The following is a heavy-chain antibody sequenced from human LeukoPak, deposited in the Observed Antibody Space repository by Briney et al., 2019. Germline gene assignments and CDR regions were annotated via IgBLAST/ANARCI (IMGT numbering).Heavy chain of an antibody. CDR3: AKDLNPVPVTNPTFDY. CDR1: GGSISSYY. D-gene: IGHD4-11*01. V-gene: IGHV4-59*12. CDR2: IYYSGST. J-gene: IGHJ4*02. Sequence: SETLSLTCTVSGGSISSYYWSWIRQPPGKGLEWIGYIYYSGSTNYNPSLKSRVTISVDTSKNQFSLKLSSVTAADTAVYYCAKDLNPVPVTNPTFDYWGQGTLVTVSS.